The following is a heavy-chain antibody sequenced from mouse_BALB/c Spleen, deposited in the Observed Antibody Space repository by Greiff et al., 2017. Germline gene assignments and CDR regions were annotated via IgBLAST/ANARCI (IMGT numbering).Heavy chain of an antibody. CDR3: ARTVVARPPAMDY. D-gene: IGHD1-1*01. CDR2: IDPANGNT. J-gene: IGHJ4*01. CDR1: GFNIKDTY. Sequence: EVQLQQSGAELVKPGASVKLSCTASGFNIKDTYMHWVKQRPEQGLEWIGRIDPANGNTKYDPKFQGKATITADTSSNTAYLQLSSLTSEDTAVYYCARTVVARPPAMDYWGQGTSVTVSS. V-gene: IGHV14-3*02.